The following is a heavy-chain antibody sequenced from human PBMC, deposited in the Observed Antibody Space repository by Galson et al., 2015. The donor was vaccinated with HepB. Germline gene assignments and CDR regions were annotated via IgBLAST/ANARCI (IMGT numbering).Heavy chain of an antibody. CDR2: VSPGGSFT. CDR1: GFIFSNYA. D-gene: IGHD3-10*01. V-gene: IGHV3-23*01. CDR3: EKDFGNYNYASEEMEYYLDN. Sequence: SLRLSCAASGFIFSNYAMTWVRLIPGKGLEWVSSVSPGGSFTYYADSVKGRFTISRENSTSTLYLHMNALRAEDTAVYYCEKDFGNYNYASEEMEYYLDNWRQGTLVTGSS. J-gene: IGHJ4*02.